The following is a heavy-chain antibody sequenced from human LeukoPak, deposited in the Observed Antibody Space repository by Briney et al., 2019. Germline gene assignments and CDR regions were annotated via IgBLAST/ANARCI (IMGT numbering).Heavy chain of an antibody. Sequence: WMNPNSGNTGYAQKFQGRVTMTRNTSISTAYMELSSLRSEDTAVYYCARVASIAARWLYYWGQGTLVTVSS. V-gene: IGHV1-8*01. CDR3: ARVASIAARWLYY. CDR2: MNPNSGNT. D-gene: IGHD6-6*01. J-gene: IGHJ4*02.